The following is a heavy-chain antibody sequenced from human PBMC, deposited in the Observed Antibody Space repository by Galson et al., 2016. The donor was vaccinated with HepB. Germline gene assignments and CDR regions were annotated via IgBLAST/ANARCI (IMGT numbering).Heavy chain of an antibody. CDR3: ARVPYYYHGGSHFYPSAFDI. Sequence: SVKVSCKASGYTFTGYYMHWVRQAPGQGLEWMGWINPNSGVTNYAQKFQGRVTMTGDTSISTAYMELSRLGSDDTAFYSCARVPYYYHGGSHFYPSAFDIWGQGTMVTVSS. D-gene: IGHD3-10*01. CDR2: INPNSGVT. CDR1: GYTFTGYY. V-gene: IGHV1-2*02. J-gene: IGHJ3*02.